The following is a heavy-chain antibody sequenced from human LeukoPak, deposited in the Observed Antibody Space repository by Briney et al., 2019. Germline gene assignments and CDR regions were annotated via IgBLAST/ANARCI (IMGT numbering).Heavy chain of an antibody. D-gene: IGHD2-2*02. J-gene: IGHJ4*02. CDR2: INHSGST. CDR1: GGFFSGYY. CDR3: ARGPRTLYCSSPSCYNYFDY. Sequence: SETLSLTCAVYGGFFSGYYWSWIRQPPGKGLEWIGEINHSGSTNYNPSLKSRVTISVDTSKNQFSLKLSSVTAADTAVYYCARGPRTLYCSSPSCYNYFDYWGQGTLVTVSS. V-gene: IGHV4-34*01.